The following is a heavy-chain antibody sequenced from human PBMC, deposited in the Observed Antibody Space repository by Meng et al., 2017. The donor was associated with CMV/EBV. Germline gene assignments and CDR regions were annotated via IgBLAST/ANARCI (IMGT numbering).Heavy chain of an antibody. V-gene: IGHV1-2*02. CDR3: ARGGEDIVVVPAAILFDY. J-gene: IGHJ4*02. D-gene: IGHD2-2*01. CDR2: INPNSGGT. Sequence: ASVKVSCKASGCTFTGYYMHWVRQAPGQGLEWMGWINPNSGGTNYAQKFQGRVTMTRDTSISTAYMELSRLRSDDTAVYYCARGGEDIVVVPAAILFDYWGQGTLVTVSS. CDR1: GCTFTGYY.